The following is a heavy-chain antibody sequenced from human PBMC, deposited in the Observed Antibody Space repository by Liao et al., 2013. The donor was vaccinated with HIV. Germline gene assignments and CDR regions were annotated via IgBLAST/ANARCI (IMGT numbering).Heavy chain of an antibody. J-gene: IGHJ3*02. CDR2: IYYRGST. Sequence: QLQVQESGPGLVKPSETLSLTCTVSGDSISSNSYYWGWIRQPPGKGLEWIGSIYYRGSTYYNPSLKSRVTISEDTSKNQFSLKLSSVTAADTAVYYCARRMAYDFWSGHTRNYGAFNIWGQGTMVTVSS. CDR3: ARRMAYDFWSGHTRNYGAFNI. V-gene: IGHV4-39*07. D-gene: IGHD3-3*01. CDR1: GDSISSNSYY.